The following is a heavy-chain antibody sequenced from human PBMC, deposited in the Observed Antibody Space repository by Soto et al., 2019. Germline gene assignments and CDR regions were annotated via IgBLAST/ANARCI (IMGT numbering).Heavy chain of an antibody. D-gene: IGHD3-16*02. CDR3: ARHSYYSDSNFPLGELSLNYYYMAV. V-gene: IGHV5-51*01. CDR2: IYPGDSDT. CDR1: GYSFTSYW. J-gene: IGHJ6*03. Sequence: PGESLKISCKGSGYSFTSYWIGWVRQMPGKGLEWMGIIYPGDSDTRYSPSVQGQVTISADKSISTAYLQWSSLKASDTAMYYYARHSYYSDSNFPLGELSLNYYYMAVWGKGTTVTVSS.